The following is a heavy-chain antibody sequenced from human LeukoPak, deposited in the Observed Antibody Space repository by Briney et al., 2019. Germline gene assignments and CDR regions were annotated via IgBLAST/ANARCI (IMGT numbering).Heavy chain of an antibody. CDR2: IFSGGNT. D-gene: IGHD3-22*01. J-gene: IGHJ3*02. Sequence: GGSLRLSCAASGFTVSTNYMSWLRQAPGKGLEGVSFIFSGGNTYYADSVKGRFTISRDNSKNTLYLQMNSLRADDTAVYFCARAASLNYYDTTAYYYDDACDIWGQGTMVTVSS. CDR3: ARAASLNYYDTTAYYYDDACDI. CDR1: GFTVSTNY. V-gene: IGHV3-53*01.